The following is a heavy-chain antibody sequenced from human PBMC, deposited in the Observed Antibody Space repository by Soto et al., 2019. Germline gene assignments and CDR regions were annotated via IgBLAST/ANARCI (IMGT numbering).Heavy chain of an antibody. CDR1: GGSFSGYY. Sequence: SETLSLTCAVYGGSFSGYYWSWIRQPPGKGLEWIGEINHSGSTNYNPSLKSRVTISVDTSKNQFSLKLSSVTAEDTAVYYCARVDSYWYFDLWGRGTLVTVSS. D-gene: IGHD2-2*03. CDR3: ARVDSYWYFDL. CDR2: INHSGST. V-gene: IGHV4-34*01. J-gene: IGHJ2*01.